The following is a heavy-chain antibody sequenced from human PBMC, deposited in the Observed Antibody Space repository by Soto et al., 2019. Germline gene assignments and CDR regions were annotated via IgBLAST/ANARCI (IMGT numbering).Heavy chain of an antibody. CDR1: GFTFSSYG. D-gene: IGHD2-15*01. V-gene: IGHV3-30*18. CDR3: AKEGLFGVVAATHDYYYGMDV. Sequence: VQLLESGGGLVQPGGSLRLSCAASGFTFSSYGMHWVRQAPGKGLEWVAVISYDGSNKYYADSVKGRFTISRDNSKNTLYLQMNSLRAEDTAVYYCAKEGLFGVVAATHDYYYGMDVWGQGTTVTVSS. CDR2: ISYDGSNK. J-gene: IGHJ6*02.